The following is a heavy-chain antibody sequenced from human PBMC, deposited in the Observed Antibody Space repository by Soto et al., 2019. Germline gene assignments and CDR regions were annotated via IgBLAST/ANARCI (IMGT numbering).Heavy chain of an antibody. V-gene: IGHV4-31*03. CDR3: ARDLRGYSRYDYLDY. Sequence: PSETLSLTCTVSGGSISSYYWSWIRQHPGKGLEWVGYSYYTGSSYYNPSLKSRVTISVDASKNQLSLRLASVTAADTAVYYCARDLRGYSRYDYLDYWGQGIPVTAPQ. D-gene: IGHD5-12*01. CDR1: GGSISSYY. CDR2: SYYTGSS. J-gene: IGHJ4*02.